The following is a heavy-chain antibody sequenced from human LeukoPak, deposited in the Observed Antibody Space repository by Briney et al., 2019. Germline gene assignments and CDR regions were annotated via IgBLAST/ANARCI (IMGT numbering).Heavy chain of an antibody. J-gene: IGHJ6*03. V-gene: IGHV1-2*02. CDR2: INPNSGGT. Sequence: GSSVKVSCKASGYTFTGYYMHWVRQAPGQGLEWMGWINPNSGGTNYAQKFQGRVTMTRDTSISTAYMELSRLRSDDTAVYYCARDYAGSSWFYYYYYMDVWGKGTTVTVSS. CDR3: ARDYAGSSWFYYYYYMDV. CDR1: GYTFTGYY. D-gene: IGHD6-13*01.